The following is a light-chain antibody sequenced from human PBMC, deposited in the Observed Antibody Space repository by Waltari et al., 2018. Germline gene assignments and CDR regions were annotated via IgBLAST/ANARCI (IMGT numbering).Light chain of an antibody. CDR1: HSLVHSDGNTY. J-gene: IGKJ4*01. CDR3: MQRTHWPAFT. Sequence: DVVMTQSPLSLSVNLGQPASISCRSSHSLVHSDGNTYLSWFQQRTGQSPRRLIYQVSKRYPGGSDRISCCGSGSDFTLKISWVEAEDVGFYYCMQRTHWPAFTFGEGTKVEIK. V-gene: IGKV2-30*02. CDR2: QVS.